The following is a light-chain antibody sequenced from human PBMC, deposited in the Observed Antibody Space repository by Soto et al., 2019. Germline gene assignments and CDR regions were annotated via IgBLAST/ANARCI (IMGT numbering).Light chain of an antibody. CDR2: GAS. V-gene: IGKV3-15*01. J-gene: IGKJ1*01. Sequence: EIVMTQSPATLSVSPGERATLSCRASQSVSSNLAWYQQKPGQAPRLLIYGASTRATGIPARFSGSGSGTEFTLTLSSLQSEDFAVYYGQQYNNWSFPSWTCGQGTKVEIK. CDR3: QQYNNWSFPSWT. CDR1: QSVSSN.